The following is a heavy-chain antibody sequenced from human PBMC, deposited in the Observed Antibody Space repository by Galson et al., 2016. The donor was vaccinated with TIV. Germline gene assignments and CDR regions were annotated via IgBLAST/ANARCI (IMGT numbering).Heavy chain of an antibody. D-gene: IGHD3-10*01. V-gene: IGHV3-23*01. CDR2: VSTSGSTT. CDR3: AKGKLGVFDY. Sequence: SLRLSCAASGSTFSNFAMSWVRQAPGKGLEWVSTVSTSGSTTYHADSVKGRFTISRDNSRDTLYLQMNSLRTEDTALYYCAKGKLGVFDYWGQGTLVTVSS. CDR1: GSTFSNFA. J-gene: IGHJ4*02.